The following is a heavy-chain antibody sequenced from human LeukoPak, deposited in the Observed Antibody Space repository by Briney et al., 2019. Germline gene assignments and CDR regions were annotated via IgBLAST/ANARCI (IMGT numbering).Heavy chain of an antibody. CDR1: GFTFSSYA. V-gene: IGHV3-53*01. CDR3: ARGRVTTLYYFDY. D-gene: IGHD4-17*01. Sequence: GGSLRLSCAASGFTFSSYAMSWVRQAPGKGLEWVSVIYSGGSTNYADSVKGRFTISRDKSKNTLYLQMNSLRVEDTAVYYCARGRVTTLYYFDYWGQGTLVTVSS. CDR2: IYSGGST. J-gene: IGHJ4*02.